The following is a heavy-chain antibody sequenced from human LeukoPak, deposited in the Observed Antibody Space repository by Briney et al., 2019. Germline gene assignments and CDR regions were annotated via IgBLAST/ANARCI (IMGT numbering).Heavy chain of an antibody. Sequence: GGSLRLSCAASGFTLSSYAMSWVRQAPGKGLEWVSAISGSGGSTYYTDSVKGRFTISRDNSKNTLYLQMNSLRAEDTAVYYCATFPGIAKNWFDPWGQGTLVTVSS. V-gene: IGHV3-23*01. CDR2: ISGSGGST. CDR3: ATFPGIAKNWFDP. CDR1: GFTLSSYA. J-gene: IGHJ5*02. D-gene: IGHD6-13*01.